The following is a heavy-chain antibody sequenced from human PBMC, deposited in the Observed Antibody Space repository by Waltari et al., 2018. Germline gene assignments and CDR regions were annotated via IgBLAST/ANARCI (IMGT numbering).Heavy chain of an antibody. Sequence: EVQLVESGGGLVQPGGSLRLSCAASGFTFSSYAMSWVRQAPGKGLAWVSAISGSGGSTYYADSVKGRFTISRDNSKNTLYLQMNSLRAEDTAVYYCAKGNYRAAPTDIVVVVAPYYFDYWGQGTLVTVSS. V-gene: IGHV3-23*04. CDR3: AKGNYRAAPTDIVVVVAPYYFDY. CDR2: ISGSGGST. CDR1: GFTFSSYA. J-gene: IGHJ4*02. D-gene: IGHD2-15*01.